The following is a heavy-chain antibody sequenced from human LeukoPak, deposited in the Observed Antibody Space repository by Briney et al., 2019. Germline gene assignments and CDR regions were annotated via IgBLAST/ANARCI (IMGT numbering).Heavy chain of an antibody. CDR2: IRYDGSNI. V-gene: IGHV3-30*02. CDR3: AKHDFYGAGSLGSH. D-gene: IGHD3-10*01. CDR1: GFVFSNYG. Sequence: GSLRLSCAASGFVFSNYGMHWVRQAPGMGLEWVTFIRYDGSNIFIADSVKGRFTISRDNSKNTLYLEMNSLRVEDTAVYYCAKHDFYGAGSLGSHWGQGTLVTVSS. J-gene: IGHJ4*02.